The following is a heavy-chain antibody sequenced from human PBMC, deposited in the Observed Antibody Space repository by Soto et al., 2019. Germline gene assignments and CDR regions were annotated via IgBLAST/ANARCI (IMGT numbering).Heavy chain of an antibody. Sequence: SVKVSCKASGDTFSFYTMNWVRQAPGLGLEWVGRINPILSMSNYAQKFQGRVTMTADKSTSTAYMELRSLRSEDTAMYYCASRYGSGHQLFDYWTQRAPVTV. J-gene: IGHJ5*01. D-gene: IGHD5-18*01. V-gene: IGHV1-69*02. CDR2: INPILSMS. CDR1: GDTFSFYT. CDR3: ASRYGSGHQLFDY.